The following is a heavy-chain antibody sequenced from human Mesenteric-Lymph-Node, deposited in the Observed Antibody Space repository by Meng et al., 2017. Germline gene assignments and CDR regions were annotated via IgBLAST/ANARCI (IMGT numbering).Heavy chain of an antibody. CDR1: EFTLSNNY. V-gene: IGHV3-66*02. Sequence: GGSLRLSCAASEFTLSNNYAIWVRQAPGKGLEWVSVIYSGSATYYADSVKGRFTISRDNSKNTVYIQMNSLRAEDTATYYCATVLLGKDAFDIWGQGTMVTVSS. D-gene: IGHD7-27*01. J-gene: IGHJ3*02. CDR3: ATVLLGKDAFDI. CDR2: IYSGSAT.